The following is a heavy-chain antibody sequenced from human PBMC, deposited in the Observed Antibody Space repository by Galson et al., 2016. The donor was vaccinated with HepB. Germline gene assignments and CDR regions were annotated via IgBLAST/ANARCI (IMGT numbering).Heavy chain of an antibody. J-gene: IGHJ4*02. Sequence: SLRLSCAASGFRSSHYAMHWVRQGPAKGLEWVSGISSDGTNIAYTDSVKGRFTISRDNPDNSLSLQMNSLSGDDTALYSCAKDGSYSGNLHCHFDYWGQGTLVTVSS. CDR2: ISSDGTNI. CDR3: AKDGSYSGNLHCHFDY. CDR1: GFRSSHYA. V-gene: IGHV3-9*02. D-gene: IGHD1-26*01.